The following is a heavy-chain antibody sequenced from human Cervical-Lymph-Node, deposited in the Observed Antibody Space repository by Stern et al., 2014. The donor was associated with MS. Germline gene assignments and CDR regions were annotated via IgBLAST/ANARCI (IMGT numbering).Heavy chain of an antibody. CDR2: ISTISTI. CDR3: ARDDWVERLDS. J-gene: IGHJ5*01. Sequence: EVQLVESGGGLVQPGGSLRLSCAASGFPLSIYSLNWVRQAPGKGLEWVSYISTISTIYYADSVKGRFTISRDNAKNSLYLQMNSLRAEDTAVYFCARDDWVERLDSWGQGTLVTVSS. D-gene: IGHD1-1*01. CDR1: GFPLSIYS. V-gene: IGHV3-48*01.